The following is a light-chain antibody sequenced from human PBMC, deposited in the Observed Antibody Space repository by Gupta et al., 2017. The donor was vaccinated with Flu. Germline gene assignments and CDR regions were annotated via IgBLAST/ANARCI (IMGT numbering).Light chain of an antibody. Sequence: EIVLTQSPGTLSLSPGERATLSCRASQTVSSSYLAWYHQKPGQAPRLIIYGASNRATGIPVRFSGSGSVKDFTLTSSRRENEDFAVYCVHHYVSSPVFGPGTKVEIK. CDR3: HHYVSSPV. CDR2: GAS. V-gene: IGKV3-20*01. J-gene: IGKJ1*01. CDR1: QTVSSSY.